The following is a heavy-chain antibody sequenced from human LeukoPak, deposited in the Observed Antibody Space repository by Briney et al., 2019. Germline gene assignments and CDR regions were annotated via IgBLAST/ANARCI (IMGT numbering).Heavy chain of an antibody. CDR2: IHYTGAT. D-gene: IGHD3-9*01. CDR1: GGSITGYY. J-gene: IGHJ4*02. CDR3: ARGNILTGYCFDF. V-gene: IGHV4-34*01. Sequence: SETLSLTCAAYGGSITGYYWSWIRQTSGRGLEWVGEIHYTGATSYNPSLKSRATISTDTSKNQFSLRLSSVTAADTAVYYCARGNILTGYCFDFWGQGALVTVSS.